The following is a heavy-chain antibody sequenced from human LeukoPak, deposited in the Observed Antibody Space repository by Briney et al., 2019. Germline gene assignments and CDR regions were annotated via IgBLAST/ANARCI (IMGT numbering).Heavy chain of an antibody. CDR2: TYYRSKWYN. CDR1: GDSVSSNSAA. J-gene: IGHJ2*01. CDR3: ASQDIVVVVAATTIKTDSYFDL. V-gene: IGHV6-1*01. Sequence: SQTLSLTCAISGDSVSSNSAAWNWIRQSPSRGLEWLGRTYYRSKWYNDYAVSVKSRITINPDTSKNQFSLQLNSVTPEDTAVYYCASQDIVVVVAATTIKTDSYFDLWGRGTLVTVSS. D-gene: IGHD2-15*01.